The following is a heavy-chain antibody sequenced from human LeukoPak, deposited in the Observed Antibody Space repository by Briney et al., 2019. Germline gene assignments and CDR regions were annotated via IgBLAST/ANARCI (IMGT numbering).Heavy chain of an antibody. V-gene: IGHV3-23*01. D-gene: IGHD3-22*01. CDR2: ISGSGGST. Sequence: AGGSLRLSCAASGFTFSSHAMSWVRQAPGKGLEWVSAISGSGGSTYYADSVKGRFTISRDNSKNTLYLQMNSLRAEDTAVYYCANPDYYDSKPLSGWYFDLWGRGTLVTVSS. J-gene: IGHJ2*01. CDR1: GFTFSSHA. CDR3: ANPDYYDSKPLSGWYFDL.